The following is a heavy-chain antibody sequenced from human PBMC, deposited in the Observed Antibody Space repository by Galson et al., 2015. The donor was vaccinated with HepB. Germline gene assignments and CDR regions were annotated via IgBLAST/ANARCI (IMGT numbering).Heavy chain of an antibody. V-gene: IGHV3-21*01. J-gene: IGHJ6*03. CDR1: GFIFSSYS. CDR2: ISGTSNHI. Sequence: SLRLSCAASGFIFSSYSINWVRQAPGKGLEWVSSISGTSNHIYYADSVKGRFTISRDNAKNSLFLQMNSLRAEDTAVYYCARGRNRFYYYIDVWGTGTTVTVSS. D-gene: IGHD3-3*01. CDR3: ARGRNRFYYYIDV.